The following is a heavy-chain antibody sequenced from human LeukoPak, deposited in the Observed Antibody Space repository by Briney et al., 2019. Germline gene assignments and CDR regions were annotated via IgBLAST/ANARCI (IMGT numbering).Heavy chain of an antibody. CDR2: ISAYNGNT. V-gene: IGHV1-18*01. J-gene: IGHJ4*02. D-gene: IGHD3-22*01. CDR1: GYTFTSYA. CDR3: ARDKQGWELGSSGYYDY. Sequence: ASVKVSCKASGYTFTSYAISWVRQAPGQGLEWMGWISAYNGNTNYAQRLQGRVTMTTDTSTSTAYMELSSLRSEDTAVYYCARDKQGWELGSSGYYDYWGQGTLVTVSS.